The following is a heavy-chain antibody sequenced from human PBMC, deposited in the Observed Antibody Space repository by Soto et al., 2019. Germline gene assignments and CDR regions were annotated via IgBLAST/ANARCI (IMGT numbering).Heavy chain of an antibody. CDR1: GFTISNYA. CDR2: ISYDGSIK. D-gene: IGHD6-13*01. CDR3: ARDIAASGNNWLDP. V-gene: IGHV3-30-3*01. J-gene: IGHJ5*02. Sequence: RDPCATAGFTISNYAMHRVSQAPGKGLEWVAVISYDGSIKYYADSVKGRFTISRDHSKNTLYLQLNSLGLEDTAVYYCARDIAASGNNWLDPWGLGALVTVSS.